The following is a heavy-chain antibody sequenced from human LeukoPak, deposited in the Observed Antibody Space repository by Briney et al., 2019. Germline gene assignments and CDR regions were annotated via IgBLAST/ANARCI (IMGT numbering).Heavy chain of an antibody. CDR2: ISWNSGSI. Sequence: GGSLRLSCAASGFTFDDYAMHWVRQAPGKGLEWVSGISWNSGSIGYADSVKGRFTISRDNAKNSLYLQMNSLRAEDTALYYCAKDTGKAEEGNFDYWGQGTLVTVSS. D-gene: IGHD3-10*01. CDR3: AKDTGKAEEGNFDY. J-gene: IGHJ4*02. CDR1: GFTFDDYA. V-gene: IGHV3-9*01.